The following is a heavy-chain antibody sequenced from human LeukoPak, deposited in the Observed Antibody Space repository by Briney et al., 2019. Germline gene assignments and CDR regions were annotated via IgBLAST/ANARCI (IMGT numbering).Heavy chain of an antibody. D-gene: IGHD3-9*01. Sequence: SETLSLTCTVSGGSISSYYWSWIRQPPGKGLEWIGYIYYSGSNNHNPSLKSRVTISVDTSKNQLSLKLSSVTAADTAVYYCARATYDILTGYYTFYYWGQGTLVTVSS. CDR2: IYYSGSN. CDR3: ARATYDILTGYYTFYY. V-gene: IGHV4-59*01. CDR1: GGSISSYY. J-gene: IGHJ4*02.